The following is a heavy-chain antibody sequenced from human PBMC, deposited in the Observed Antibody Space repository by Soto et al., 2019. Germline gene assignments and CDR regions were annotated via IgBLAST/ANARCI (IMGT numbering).Heavy chain of an antibody. CDR2: ISAYNGNT. CDR1: GYTFTSYG. J-gene: IGHJ6*02. CDR3: ARGGRHDSSGYYLPFSGMDV. Sequence: QVQLVQSGAEVKKPGASVKVSCKASGYTFTSYGISWVRQAPGQGLEWMGWISAYNGNTNYAQKLQGRVTMTTDTSTSTAYMELGSLRPDDTAVYYCARGGRHDSSGYYLPFSGMDVWGQGTTVTVSS. V-gene: IGHV1-18*01. D-gene: IGHD3-22*01.